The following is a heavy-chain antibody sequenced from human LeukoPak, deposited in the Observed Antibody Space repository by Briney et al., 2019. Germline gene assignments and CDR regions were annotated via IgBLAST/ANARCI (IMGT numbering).Heavy chain of an antibody. V-gene: IGHV4-34*01. D-gene: IGHD5-18*01. CDR3: ARGARGYSYGGLGY. J-gene: IGHJ4*02. CDR2: INHSGST. Sequence: SETLSLTCTVSGGSISSYYWSWIRQPPGKGLEWIGEINHSGSTNYNPSLKSRVTISVDTSKNQFSLKLSSVTAADTAVYYCARGARGYSYGGLGYWGQGTLVTVSS. CDR1: GGSISSYY.